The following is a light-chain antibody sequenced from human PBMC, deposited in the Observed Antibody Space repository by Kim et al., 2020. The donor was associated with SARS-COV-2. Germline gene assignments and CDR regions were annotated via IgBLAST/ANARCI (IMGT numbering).Light chain of an antibody. CDR1: QGVSSSY. Sequence: PGERATLSCRAWQGVSSSYLAWYQQKPGQAPGLLIYGASSRATGIPDRCSGSGSGTDFTLTIARLEPEDFAVYYCQQYSSSPATFGQGTKVDIQ. V-gene: IGKV3-20*01. J-gene: IGKJ1*01. CDR2: GAS. CDR3: QQYSSSPAT.